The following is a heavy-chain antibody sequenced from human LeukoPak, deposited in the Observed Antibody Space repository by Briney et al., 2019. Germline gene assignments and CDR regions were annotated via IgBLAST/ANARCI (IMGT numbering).Heavy chain of an antibody. J-gene: IGHJ4*02. D-gene: IGHD3-10*01. V-gene: IGHV4-38-2*02. CDR2: IYHSGST. CDR3: ARDPENTYYYGSGSYFDY. CDR1: GYSISSGYY. Sequence: SETLSLTCTVSGYSISSGYYWGWIRQPPGKGLEWIGSIYHSGSTYYNPSLKSRVTISVDTSKNQFSLKLSSVTAADTAVYYCARDPENTYYYGSGSYFDYWGQGTLVTVSS.